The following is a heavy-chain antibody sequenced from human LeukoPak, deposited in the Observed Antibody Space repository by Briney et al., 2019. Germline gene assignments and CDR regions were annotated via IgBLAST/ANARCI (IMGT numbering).Heavy chain of an antibody. CDR1: GFTVSNNY. J-gene: IGHJ3*02. CDR3: AREILPSYAFDI. V-gene: IGHV3-66*01. CDR2: IYSGGST. D-gene: IGHD2/OR15-2a*01. Sequence: PGGSLRLSCAASGFTVSNNYMSWVRQAPGKGLEWVSVIYSGGSTYYTDSVKGRFTISRDISKNTLYLQMNSLRAEDTAVYYCAREILPSYAFDIWGQGTLVTVSS.